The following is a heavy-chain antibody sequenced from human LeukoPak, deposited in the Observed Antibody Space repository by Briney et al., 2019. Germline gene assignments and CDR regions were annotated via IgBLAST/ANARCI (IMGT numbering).Heavy chain of an antibody. CDR3: ARDSHYGDFEFDY. D-gene: IGHD4-17*01. V-gene: IGHV4-34*01. CDR2: INHSGNT. CDR1: GFTFSSYA. Sequence: GSLRLSCAASGFTFSSYAMSWVRQPPGKGLEWIGEINHSGNTKYSPSLKSRVTISVDTSKNQFSLKLNSVTAADTAVYYCARDSHYGDFEFDYWGLGTLVTVSS. J-gene: IGHJ4*02.